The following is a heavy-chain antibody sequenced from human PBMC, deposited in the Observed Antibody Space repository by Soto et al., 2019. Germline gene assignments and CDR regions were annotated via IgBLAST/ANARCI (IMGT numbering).Heavy chain of an antibody. CDR3: ARGGSSDWQVALDI. CDR1: GGSISSNTYY. J-gene: IGHJ3*02. CDR2: IYYSGIT. D-gene: IGHD6-19*01. V-gene: IGHV4-39*01. Sequence: SETLSLTCVVSGGSISSNTYYWAWIRQAPGKGLEWIGTIYYSGITYYNPSLKSRVTISVDTSKNQFSLRLGSVTAADTAVYYCARGGSSDWQVALDIWGQGTMVTVSS.